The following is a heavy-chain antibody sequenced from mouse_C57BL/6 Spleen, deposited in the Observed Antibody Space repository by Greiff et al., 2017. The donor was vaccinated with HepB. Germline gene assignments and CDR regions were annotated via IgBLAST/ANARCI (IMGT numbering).Heavy chain of an antibody. CDR1: GYTFTSYW. J-gene: IGHJ2*02. CDR2: IDPSDSYT. CDR3: ASSYVRAQAYFDY. D-gene: IGHD3-2*02. V-gene: IGHV1-69*01. Sequence: QVQLQQPGAELVMPGASVKLSCKASGYTFTSYWMHWVKQRPVQGLEWIGVIDPSDSYTNYNQKYKGKSTWTVDKSSSTAYMRLSTLASEDSAVYYCASSYVRAQAYFDYWGDGTSLTVSS.